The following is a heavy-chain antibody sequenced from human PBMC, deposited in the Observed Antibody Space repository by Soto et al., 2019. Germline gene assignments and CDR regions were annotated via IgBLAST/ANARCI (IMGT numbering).Heavy chain of an antibody. J-gene: IGHJ4*02. CDR2: ISGSGGGT. CDR1: GFTFRSFA. CDR3: AKGYFDWLSHVYFDY. V-gene: IGHV3-23*01. D-gene: IGHD3-9*01. Sequence: PGGSLRLSCAASGFTFRSFAMGWVRQAPGKGLEWVSGISGSGGGTYYADSVEGRFTISRDNSKNTLYLQMNTLRVEDTAIYYCAKGYFDWLSHVYFDYWGQGTLVTVS.